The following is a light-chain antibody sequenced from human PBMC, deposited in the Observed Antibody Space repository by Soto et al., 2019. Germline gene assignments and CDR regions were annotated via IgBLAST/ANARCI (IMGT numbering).Light chain of an antibody. J-gene: IGKJ1*01. CDR2: GAS. V-gene: IGKV3-15*01. CDR1: QSVSSN. Sequence: ERVVTQSRATLSVSPGGRSTLSCMASQSVSSNLAWYQQKPGQAPRLLIYGASTRATGIPARFSGSGSGTEFTLTISSLQSEDFAVYYCQQYNNSPRTFGQGTKVDIK. CDR3: QQYNNSPRT.